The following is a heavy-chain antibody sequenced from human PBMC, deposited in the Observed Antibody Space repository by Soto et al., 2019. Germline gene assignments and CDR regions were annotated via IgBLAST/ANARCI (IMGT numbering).Heavy chain of an antibody. Sequence: PGGSLRLSFAASGFTFSSYAMHWVRQAPGKGLEWVAVISYDGSNKYYADSVKGRFTISRDNSKNTLYLQMNSLRAEDTAVYYCARVDTAMVRYYYYYGMDVWGQGTTVTVSS. J-gene: IGHJ6*02. D-gene: IGHD5-18*01. CDR3: ARVDTAMVRYYYYYGMDV. CDR1: GFTFSSYA. V-gene: IGHV3-30-3*01. CDR2: ISYDGSNK.